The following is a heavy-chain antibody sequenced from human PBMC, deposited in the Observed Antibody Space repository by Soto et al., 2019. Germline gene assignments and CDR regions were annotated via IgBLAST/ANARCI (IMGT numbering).Heavy chain of an antibody. CDR3: AKDESQSSASRWNATYYYYGMDA. V-gene: IGHV3-23*01. CDR1: GFTFSSYA. D-gene: IGHD3-10*01. CDR2: ISGSGGST. Sequence: GGSLRLSCAASGFTFSSYAMGWVRQAPGKGLEWVSAISGSGGSTYYADSVRGRFTISRDNSKNTLYLQMNSLRAEDTAVYYCAKDESQSSASRWNATYYYYGMDAWGQGTTVTVSS. J-gene: IGHJ6*02.